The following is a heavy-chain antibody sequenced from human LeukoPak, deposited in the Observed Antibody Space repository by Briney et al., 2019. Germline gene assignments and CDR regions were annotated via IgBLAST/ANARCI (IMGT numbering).Heavy chain of an antibody. CDR1: GGSFSGYY. CDR3: ACQLYGHDNGGDY. CDR2: INHSGST. D-gene: IGHD4/OR15-4a*01. Sequence: PSETLSLTCAVYGGSFSGYYWSWIRQPPGKGLEWIGEINHSGSTNYNPSLKSRVTISVDTSKNQFSLKLSSVTAADTAVYYCACQLYGHDNGGDYWGQGTLVTVSS. J-gene: IGHJ4*02. V-gene: IGHV4-34*01.